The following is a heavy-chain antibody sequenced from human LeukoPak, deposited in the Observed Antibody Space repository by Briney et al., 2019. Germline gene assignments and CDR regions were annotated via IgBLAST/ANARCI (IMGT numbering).Heavy chain of an antibody. J-gene: IGHJ4*02. D-gene: IGHD2-21*02. CDR3: ASPLYCGGDCYYFDY. V-gene: IGHV3-30*01. CDR2: ISYDGSNK. CDR1: GFTFSSYA. Sequence: GGSLRLSCAASGFTFSSYAMHWVRQAPGKGLEWVAVISYDGSNKYYADSVKGRFTISRDNSKNTLYLQMNSLRAEDTAVYYCASPLYCGGDCYYFDYWGQGTLVTVSS.